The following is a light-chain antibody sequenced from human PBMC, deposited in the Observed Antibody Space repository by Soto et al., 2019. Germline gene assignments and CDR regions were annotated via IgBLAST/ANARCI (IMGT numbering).Light chain of an antibody. J-gene: IGKJ5*01. CDR1: QTVNSDY. CDR2: ATS. CDR3: QQRSSWPPIT. Sequence: EIVLTQSPGTLSLSPGETATLSCRASQTVNSDYLAWFQQRPGQAPRLLIFATSRRATDIPDRFSGSGSGTDFTLTISSLEPEDFAVYYCQQRSSWPPITFGQGTRLEIK. V-gene: IGKV3D-20*02.